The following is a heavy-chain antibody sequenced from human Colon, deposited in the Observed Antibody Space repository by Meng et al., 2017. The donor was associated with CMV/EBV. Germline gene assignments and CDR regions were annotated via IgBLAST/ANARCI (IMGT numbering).Heavy chain of an antibody. J-gene: IGHJ4*02. CDR1: GFHSRSYE. CDR3: AKIGKVVNSGWPHDY. CDR2: TSGTGSIT. D-gene: IGHD6-19*01. Sequence: GESLKTSCAASGFHSRSYEMSWVRQAPGKGPELVSVTSGTGSITYYTDSVKGRFIISSDNSNLYLQMSSLRAEDTAVYFCAKIGKVVNSGWPHDYWGQGTMVTVSS. V-gene: IGHV3-23*01.